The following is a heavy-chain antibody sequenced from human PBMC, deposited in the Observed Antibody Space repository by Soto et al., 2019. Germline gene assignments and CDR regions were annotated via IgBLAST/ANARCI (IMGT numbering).Heavy chain of an antibody. CDR2: IWYDGSNK. J-gene: IGHJ3*02. V-gene: IGHV3-33*01. CDR1: GFTFSSYG. Sequence: GGSLRLSCAASGFTFSSYGMHWVRQAPGKGLEWVAVIWYDGSNKYYADSVEGRFTISRDNSKNTLYLQMNSLRAEDTAVYYCARDQNRVFIGAFDIWGQGTMVTVSS. D-gene: IGHD6-13*01. CDR3: ARDQNRVFIGAFDI.